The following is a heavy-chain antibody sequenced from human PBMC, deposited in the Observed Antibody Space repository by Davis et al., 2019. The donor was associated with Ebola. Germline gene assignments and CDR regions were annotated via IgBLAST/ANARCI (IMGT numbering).Heavy chain of an antibody. CDR3: ARASFGYNSGWYADY. Sequence: ASVKVSCKASGFTLTNYAIQWVRQAPGQRLEWMGWVHGGNGNTKYSQRFQGRVTITTDTSASTVYLDLTSLRSEDTAVFYCARASFGYNSGWYADYWGPGSLVTVSS. V-gene: IGHV1-3*01. CDR2: VHGGNGNT. J-gene: IGHJ4*02. CDR1: GFTLTNYA. D-gene: IGHD6-19*01.